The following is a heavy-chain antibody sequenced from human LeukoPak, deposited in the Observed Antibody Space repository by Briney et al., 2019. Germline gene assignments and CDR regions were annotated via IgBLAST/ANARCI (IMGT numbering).Heavy chain of an antibody. V-gene: IGHV3-30*02. D-gene: IGHD1-26*01. CDR2: IWYDGSNE. CDR3: AKDRGGSYRGAFDN. Sequence: PGRSLRLSCAASGFAFSSYGMHWVRQAPGKGLEWVSSIWYDGSNEYYADSVKGRFTISRDTSKNTLYLQMNSLRVEDTAVYYCAKDRGGSYRGAFDNWGQGTLVTVSS. CDR1: GFAFSSYG. J-gene: IGHJ4*02.